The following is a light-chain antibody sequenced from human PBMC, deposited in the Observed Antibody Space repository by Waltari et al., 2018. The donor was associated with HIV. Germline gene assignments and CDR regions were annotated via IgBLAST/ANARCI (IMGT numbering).Light chain of an antibody. CDR2: DVS. V-gene: IGLV2-23*02. CDR1: SSDVGGYNY. J-gene: IGLJ2*01. CDR3: CSYAGSSTLV. Sequence: QSALTQPASVSGSPGQSITISCTGTSSDVGGYNYVSWYQQHPGKAPKLMIYDVSKRPSGVSNRFSGSKSGNTACLTISGLQAEDEADYYCCSYAGSSTLVFGGGTKLTVL.